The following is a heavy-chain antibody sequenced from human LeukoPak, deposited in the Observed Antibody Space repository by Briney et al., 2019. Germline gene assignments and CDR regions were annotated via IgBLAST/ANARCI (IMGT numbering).Heavy chain of an antibody. D-gene: IGHD3-22*01. CDR2: INSDGTTT. Sequence: GGSLRLSCAASGFAFSSYWMHWVRQAPGKGLVWVSRINSDGTTTTYADSVKGRFTISRDNVKNTLYLRMNSLRAEDTAVYYCARGSSGYYYHWFDPWGQGTLVTVSS. CDR3: ARGSSGYYYHWFDP. J-gene: IGHJ5*02. V-gene: IGHV3-74*01. CDR1: GFAFSSYW.